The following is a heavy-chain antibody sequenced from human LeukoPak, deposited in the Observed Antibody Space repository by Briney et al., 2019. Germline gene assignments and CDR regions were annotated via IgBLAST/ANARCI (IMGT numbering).Heavy chain of an antibody. J-gene: IGHJ4*02. CDR2: IWYDGSNK. CDR3: AKQPFGTYYYGSGSYSPPDY. V-gene: IGHV3-33*06. D-gene: IGHD3-10*01. Sequence: PGRSLRLSCAASGFTFSSYGMHWVRQAPGKGLEWVAVIWYDGSNKYYADSVKGRFTISRDNSKNTLYLQMNSLRAEDTAVYYCAKQPFGTYYYGSGSYSPPDYWGQGTLVTVSS. CDR1: GFTFSSYG.